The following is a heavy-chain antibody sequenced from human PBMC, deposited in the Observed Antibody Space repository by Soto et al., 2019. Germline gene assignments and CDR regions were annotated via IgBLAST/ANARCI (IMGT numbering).Heavy chain of an antibody. Sequence: QVTVKESGPVLVKPTETLTLTCTVSGFSLSNAGLGVSWIRQPPREALEWLAHIFSNDEKSYSTSLKSRLTISKDTSKSQVVLTMTNMDPVDTATYYCASTYSTSWYWFDPWGQGTLVTVSS. CDR3: ASTYSTSWYWFDP. D-gene: IGHD6-13*01. CDR2: IFSNDEK. V-gene: IGHV2-26*04. J-gene: IGHJ5*02. CDR1: GFSLSNAGLG.